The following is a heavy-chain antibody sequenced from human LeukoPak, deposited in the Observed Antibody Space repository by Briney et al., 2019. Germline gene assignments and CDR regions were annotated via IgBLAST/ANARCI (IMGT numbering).Heavy chain of an antibody. CDR3: AREQYSIGWRGFDY. CDR1: GFTFSSYG. D-gene: IGHD6-19*01. Sequence: GGSLRLSCAASGFTFSSYGMHWVRQAPGKGLEWVTVIWYDGSNKYYADSVKGRFTISRDNSKNTLYLQMNSLRAEDTAVYYCAREQYSIGWRGFDYWGQGTLVTVSS. CDR2: IWYDGSNK. J-gene: IGHJ4*02. V-gene: IGHV3-33*08.